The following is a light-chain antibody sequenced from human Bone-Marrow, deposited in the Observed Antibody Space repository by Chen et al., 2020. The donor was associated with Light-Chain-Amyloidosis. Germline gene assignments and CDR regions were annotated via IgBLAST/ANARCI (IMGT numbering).Light chain of an antibody. V-gene: IGLV2-23*01. CDR3: CSYAGSSTVL. J-gene: IGLJ3*02. CDR1: SSDVGSYNL. Sequence: QSALTQPASVSGSPGQSITISCTGTSSDVGSYNLVSWYQQHPGKAPNLIIYEDTKRPSGVSYRCSCSESGNTASSTSAGLQVEDDAAYYCCSYAGSSTVLFGGGTKLTVL. CDR2: EDT.